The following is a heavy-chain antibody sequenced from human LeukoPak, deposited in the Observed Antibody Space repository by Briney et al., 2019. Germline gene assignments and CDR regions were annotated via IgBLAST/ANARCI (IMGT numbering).Heavy chain of an antibody. CDR1: GDXVSNNSAA. J-gene: IGHJ4*02. CDR3: ARAPTPIIAVAGSFDY. V-gene: IGHV6-1*01. D-gene: IGHD6-19*01. Sequence: SQTLSLTCAISGDXVSNNSAAWNWIRQSPSRGLEWLGRTYYRSKWYNDYAVSVKSRITINPDTSKNQFSLQVNSVTPEDTAVYYCARAPTPIIAVAGSFDYWGQGTLVTVSS. CDR2: TYYRSKWYN.